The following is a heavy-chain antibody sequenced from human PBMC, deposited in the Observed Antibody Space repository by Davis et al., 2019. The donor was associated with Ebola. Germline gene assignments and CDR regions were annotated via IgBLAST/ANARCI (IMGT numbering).Heavy chain of an antibody. V-gene: IGHV4-59*01. J-gene: IGHJ5*02. D-gene: IGHD3-10*01. Sequence: SETLSLTCTVSGGPINNYYWSWIRQPPGKGLEWIGYVYSTGGTEYNPSLKSRVMMSVDPSKNQFSLKLSSVTAADTAVYYCARLLMVRGSNWFDPWGPGTLVTVSS. CDR3: ARLLMVRGSNWFDP. CDR2: VYSTGGT. CDR1: GGPINNYY.